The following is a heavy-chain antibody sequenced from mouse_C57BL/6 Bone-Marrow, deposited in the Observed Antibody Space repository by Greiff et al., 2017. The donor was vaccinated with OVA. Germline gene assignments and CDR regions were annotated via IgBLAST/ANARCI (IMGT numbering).Heavy chain of an antibody. V-gene: IGHV7-3*01. CDR1: GFTFTDYY. D-gene: IGHD1-1*01. Sequence: EVHLVESGGGLVQPGGSLSLSCAASGFTFTDYYMSWVRQPPGKALEWLGFIRNKANGYTTEYRASVKGRFTISRDNSQSSLYLQMNALRAEDSATYYCARPTTVVANWYFDVWGTGTTVTVSS. J-gene: IGHJ1*03. CDR2: IRNKANGYTT. CDR3: ARPTTVVANWYFDV.